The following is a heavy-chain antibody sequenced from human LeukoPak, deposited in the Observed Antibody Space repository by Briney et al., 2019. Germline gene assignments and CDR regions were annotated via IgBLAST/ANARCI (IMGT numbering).Heavy chain of an antibody. D-gene: IGHD3-10*01. Sequence: SETLSLTRAVYGGSFSGYYWSWIRQPPGKGLEWIGEINHSGSTNYNPSLKSRVTISVDTSKNQFSLKLSSVTAADTAVYYCARGQRFSRGVIPYYYGMDVWGKGTTVTVSS. CDR2: INHSGST. J-gene: IGHJ6*04. CDR1: GGSFSGYY. CDR3: ARGQRFSRGVIPYYYGMDV. V-gene: IGHV4-34*01.